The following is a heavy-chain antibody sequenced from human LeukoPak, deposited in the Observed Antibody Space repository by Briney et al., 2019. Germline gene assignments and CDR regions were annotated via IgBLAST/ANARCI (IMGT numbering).Heavy chain of an antibody. V-gene: IGHV3-21*03. J-gene: IGHJ3*01. D-gene: IGHD6-19*01. Sequence: GGSLRLXCAASGFTFSSYSMNWVRQAPGKGLEWVSSISSSSSYISYTDSVKGRFTISRDNATNSLYLQMTSLRAEATAVYSFAGGFIAVVEIPFAFNVCRPASTVTVSS. CDR3: AGGFIAVVEIPFAFNV. CDR1: GFTFSSYS. CDR2: ISSSSSYI.